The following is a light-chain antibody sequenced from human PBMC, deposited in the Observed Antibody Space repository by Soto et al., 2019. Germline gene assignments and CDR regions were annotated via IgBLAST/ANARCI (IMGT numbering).Light chain of an antibody. V-gene: IGKV3-15*01. Sequence: EIVMTQSPATLSVSPGERATLSCRASQSVSGNLAWYQQKPGQAPRLLIYAASTRATGIPARFSGSDSGTVFTLTISSLQSEDFAVYYCQQYNNWPPITFGPGTKVDIK. CDR1: QSVSGN. CDR2: AAS. CDR3: QQYNNWPPIT. J-gene: IGKJ3*01.